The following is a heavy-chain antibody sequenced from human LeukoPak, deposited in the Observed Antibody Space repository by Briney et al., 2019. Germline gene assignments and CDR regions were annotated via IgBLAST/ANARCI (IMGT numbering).Heavy chain of an antibody. D-gene: IGHD1-26*01. Sequence: GTSVKVSCKASGGTFSSYAISWVRQAPGQGLEWMGGIIPIFGTANYAQKFQGRVTITTDESTSTAYMELSSLRSEDTAVYYCARDRSFLVGAVNWFDPWGQGTLVTVSS. J-gene: IGHJ5*02. CDR3: ARDRSFLVGAVNWFDP. V-gene: IGHV1-69*05. CDR1: GGTFSSYA. CDR2: IIPIFGTA.